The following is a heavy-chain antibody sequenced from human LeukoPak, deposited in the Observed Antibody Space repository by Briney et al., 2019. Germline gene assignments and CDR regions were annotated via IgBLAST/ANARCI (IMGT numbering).Heavy chain of an antibody. CDR3: ARATGVGTDGFDY. V-gene: IGHV1-2*02. CDR1: GYTFTGYY. Sequence: GASVKVSCKASGYTFTGYYMHWVRQAPGQGLEWMGWINPNSGGTNYAQKFQGRVTMTRDTSISTAYMELSRLRSDDTAVYYCARATGVGTDGFDYWGQGTLVTVSS. J-gene: IGHJ4*02. D-gene: IGHD5-12*01. CDR2: INPNSGGT.